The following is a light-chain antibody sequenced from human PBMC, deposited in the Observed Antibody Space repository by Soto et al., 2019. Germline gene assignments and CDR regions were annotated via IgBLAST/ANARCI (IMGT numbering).Light chain of an antibody. J-gene: IGKJ1*01. V-gene: IGKV3D-20*02. CDR1: RSHRSGY. CDR3: HQYNNRPQT. Sequence: ETLLTHSPATLSLSPAETATLSFTGSRSHRSGYLAWSQQKPGQAPRLPTYSTTSRATGFPDRFTGSESGTDFTITISRLEAKDFAVYYCHQYNNRPQTFGQGTKVDIK. CDR2: STT.